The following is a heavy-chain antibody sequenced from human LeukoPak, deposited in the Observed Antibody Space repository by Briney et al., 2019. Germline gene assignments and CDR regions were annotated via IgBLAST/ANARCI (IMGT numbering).Heavy chain of an antibody. V-gene: IGHV3-74*01. CDR3: ARAKDGSGSYYNVLAYGY. CDR1: GFTFSSYW. Sequence: GGSLRLPCAASGFTFSSYWMHWVRQAPGKGLVWVSRINSDGSSTSYADSVKGRFTISRDNAKNTLYLQMNSLRAEDTAVYYCARAKDGSGSYYNVLAYGYWGQGTLVTVSS. D-gene: IGHD3-10*01. CDR2: INSDGSST. J-gene: IGHJ4*02.